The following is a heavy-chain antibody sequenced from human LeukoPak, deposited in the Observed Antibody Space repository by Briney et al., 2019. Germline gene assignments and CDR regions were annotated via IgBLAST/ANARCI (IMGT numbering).Heavy chain of an antibody. CDR1: GYTFTSYY. CDR2: INPSGGST. Sequence: ASVKVSCKASGYTFTSYYMHWVRQAPGQGLGWMGIINPSGGSTSYAQKFQGRVTMTRDMSTSTVYMELSSLRSEDTAVYYCARDRSTMAMDVWGKGTTVTVSS. D-gene: IGHD3-10*01. CDR3: ARDRSTMAMDV. V-gene: IGHV1-46*01. J-gene: IGHJ6*03.